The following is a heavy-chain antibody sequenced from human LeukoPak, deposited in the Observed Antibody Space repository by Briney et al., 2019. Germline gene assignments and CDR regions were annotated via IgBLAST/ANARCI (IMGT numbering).Heavy chain of an antibody. CDR2: IIPIFGTA. V-gene: IGHV1-69*13. CDR1: GGTFSSYA. CDR3: ARDVYDFWSGYKMSTYYYYGMDV. Sequence: GASVKVSCKASGGTFSSYAISWVRQAPGQGLEWMGGIIPIFGTANYAQKFQGRVTITADESTSTAYMELSSLRSEDTAVYYCARDVYDFWSGYKMSTYYYYGMDVWGQRTTVTVSS. J-gene: IGHJ6*02. D-gene: IGHD3-3*01.